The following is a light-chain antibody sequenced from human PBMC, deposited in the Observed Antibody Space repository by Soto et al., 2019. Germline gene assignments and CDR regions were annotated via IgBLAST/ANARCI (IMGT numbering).Light chain of an antibody. J-gene: IGLJ1*01. CDR1: SSDVGAYNC. V-gene: IGLV2-14*01. CDR2: DVS. CDR3: SSYTTTNTHV. Sequence: QSVLTQPASVSGSPGQSITISCSGTSSDVGAYNCVSWHQQHPGKVPKIIIYDVSRRPSGVSNRFSGSKSGNTASLTISGLQAEVEADYYCSSYTTTNTHVFGTGTRSPS.